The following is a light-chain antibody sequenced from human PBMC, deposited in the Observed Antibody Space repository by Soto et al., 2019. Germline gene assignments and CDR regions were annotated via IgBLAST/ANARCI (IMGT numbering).Light chain of an antibody. CDR1: QSISSH. Sequence: DIQMTQSPSSLSEYVGDRVTIACRASQSISSHSNWYQQKPGKAPKLLIYAASTLQGGVPSRFSGSGSGTDFTLTITRLQPEDSATYFCQQSYNTPATFGQGTRVEIK. J-gene: IGKJ1*01. V-gene: IGKV1-39*01. CDR2: AAS. CDR3: QQSYNTPAT.